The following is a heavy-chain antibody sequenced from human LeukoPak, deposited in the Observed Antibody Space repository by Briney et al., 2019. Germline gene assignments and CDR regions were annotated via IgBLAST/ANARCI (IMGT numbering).Heavy chain of an antibody. J-gene: IGHJ4*02. D-gene: IGHD7-27*01. Sequence: PGGSLRLSCSASGFTFSSFEMDWVRQAPGKGLEWVSAISGSGGSTYYADSVKGRFTISRDNSKNTLYLQMNSLRAEDTAAYYCAKATGDYFDYWGQGTLVTVSS. CDR2: ISGSGGST. CDR3: AKATGDYFDY. V-gene: IGHV3-23*01. CDR1: GFTFSSFE.